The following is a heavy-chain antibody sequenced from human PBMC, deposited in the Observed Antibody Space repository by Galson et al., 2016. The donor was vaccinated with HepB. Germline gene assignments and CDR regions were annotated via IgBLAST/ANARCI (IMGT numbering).Heavy chain of an antibody. D-gene: IGHD4-11*01. J-gene: IGHJ4*02. Sequence: SLRLSCATSGFTFRNYWMSWVRQAPGKGLEWVANIRPDGNQIFYVDSVRGRFTVSRDNAQNTLYLQMNSLRADDTAVYYCARDDGDYSNPYWGQGTLVTVSS. CDR1: GFTFRNYW. CDR3: ARDDGDYSNPY. CDR2: IRPDGNQI. V-gene: IGHV3-7*03.